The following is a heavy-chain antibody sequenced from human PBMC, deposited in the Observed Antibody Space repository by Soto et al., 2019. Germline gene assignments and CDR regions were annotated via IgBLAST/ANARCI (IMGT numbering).Heavy chain of an antibody. CDR3: ARLGRGYSYGLIDY. J-gene: IGHJ4*02. Sequence: SVKVSCKASGGTFSSYAISWVRQAPGQGLEWMGGIIPIFGTANYAQKFQGRVTITADESTSTAYMELSSLRSEDMAVYYCARLGRGYSYGLIDYWGQGTLVTVSS. CDR1: GGTFSSYA. V-gene: IGHV1-69*13. D-gene: IGHD5-18*01. CDR2: IIPIFGTA.